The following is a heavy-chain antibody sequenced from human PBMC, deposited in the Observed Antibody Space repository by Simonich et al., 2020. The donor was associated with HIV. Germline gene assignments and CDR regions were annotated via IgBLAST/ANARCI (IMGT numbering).Heavy chain of an antibody. V-gene: IGHV3-9*01. CDR2: ISWNSGSK. Sequence: EVQLVESGGGLVQPGRSLRLSCAASGFTFDDYAMHWVRQDPGKGLEGFLGISWNSGSKGYADSVKGRFTISRDNAKNSLYLQMNSRRAEDTALYYCAKDKGAYYGSGSPVYWGQGTLVTVSS. CDR1: GFTFDDYA. J-gene: IGHJ4*02. CDR3: AKDKGAYYGSGSPVY. D-gene: IGHD3-10*01.